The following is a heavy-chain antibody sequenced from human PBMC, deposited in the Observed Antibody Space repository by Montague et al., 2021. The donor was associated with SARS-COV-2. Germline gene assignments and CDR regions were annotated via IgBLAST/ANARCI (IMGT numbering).Heavy chain of an antibody. V-gene: IGHV4-59*02. CDR3: AKASRGYGGDFDS. J-gene: IGHJ4*02. CDR1: GDSVNRNY. D-gene: IGHD4-23*01. Sequence: SETLSLTYSVSGDSVNRNYWSWVRQPPGKGLEWLGYIFYSGSTYNPSLNSRVTMSLDTSKNHFSLNLISVTAADTAVYYCAKASRGYGGDFDSWGQGTLVIVSS. CDR2: IFYSGST.